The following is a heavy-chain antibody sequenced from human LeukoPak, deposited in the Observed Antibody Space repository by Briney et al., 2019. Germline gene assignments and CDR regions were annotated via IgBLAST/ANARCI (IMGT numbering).Heavy chain of an antibody. Sequence: PSETLSLTCAVYGGSFRGYYWSWIRQPPGKGLEWIGEINHSGSTNYNPSLKSRVTISVDTSKNQFSLKLSSVTAADTAVYYCARGSRCSGGSCYHPTYYMDVWGKGTTVTVSS. J-gene: IGHJ6*03. D-gene: IGHD2-15*01. CDR1: GGSFRGYY. CDR2: INHSGST. CDR3: ARGSRCSGGSCYHPTYYMDV. V-gene: IGHV4-34*01.